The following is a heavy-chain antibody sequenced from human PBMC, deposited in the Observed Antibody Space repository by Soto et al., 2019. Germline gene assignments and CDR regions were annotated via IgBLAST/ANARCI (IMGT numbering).Heavy chain of an antibody. CDR1: GGSISGHC. CDR2: IYYTGST. V-gene: IGHV4-59*08. CDR3: ARHVSGDHEWFDP. J-gene: IGHJ5*02. D-gene: IGHD4-17*01. Sequence: PSETLSLTCTVFGGSISGHCWSWIRQPPGKGLEWIAYIYYTGSTNYNPSLRSRVTISVDTSKNLFSLKMSSVTAADTAVYYCARHVSGDHEWFDPWGQGTLVTVSS.